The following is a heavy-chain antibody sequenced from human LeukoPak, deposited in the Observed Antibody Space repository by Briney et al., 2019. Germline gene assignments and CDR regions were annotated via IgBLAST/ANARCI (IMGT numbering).Heavy chain of an antibody. D-gene: IGHD1-26*01. CDR1: GGSISSYY. J-gene: IGHJ4*02. CDR3: RGRNTFGFDY. Sequence: SETLSLTCTVFGGSISSYYWSWIRQPAGKGLEWIGRIYTSGSTNYNPSLKSRVTMSVDTSKNQFSLKLSSVTAADTAVYYCRGRNTFGFDYWGQGTLVTVSS. CDR2: IYTSGST. V-gene: IGHV4-4*07.